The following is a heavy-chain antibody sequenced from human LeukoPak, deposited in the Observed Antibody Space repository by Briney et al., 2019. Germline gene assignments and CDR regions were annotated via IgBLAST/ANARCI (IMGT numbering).Heavy chain of an antibody. CDR3: ARLIPSRSAAGGFDP. J-gene: IGHJ5*02. D-gene: IGHD6-13*01. CDR2: IYYSGST. Sequence: SETLSLTCAVYGGSFSGYYWSWIRQPPGKGLEWIGYIYYSGSTNYNPSLKSRVTISVDTSKNQFSLKLSSVTAADTAVYYCARLIPSRSAAGGFDPWGQGTLVTVSS. CDR1: GGSFSGYY. V-gene: IGHV4-59*08.